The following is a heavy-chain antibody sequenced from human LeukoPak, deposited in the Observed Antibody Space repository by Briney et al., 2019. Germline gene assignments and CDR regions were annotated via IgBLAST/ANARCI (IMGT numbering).Heavy chain of an antibody. CDR2: TNPNSGNT. J-gene: IGHJ6*02. V-gene: IGHV1-8*01. CDR1: GYTFTSYD. Sequence: ASVKVSCKASGYTFTSYDINWVRQATGQGLEWMGWTNPNSGNTGYAQKFQGRVTMTGNTSISTAYMELSSLRSEDTAVYYCARGALSGGSCYSAPCDYYYGMDVWGQGTTVTVSS. D-gene: IGHD2-15*01. CDR3: ARGALSGGSCYSAPCDYYYGMDV.